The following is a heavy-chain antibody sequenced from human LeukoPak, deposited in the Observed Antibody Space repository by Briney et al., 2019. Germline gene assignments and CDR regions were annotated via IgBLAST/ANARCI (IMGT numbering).Heavy chain of an antibody. CDR2: INPNSGGT. CDR1: GYTFTGYY. V-gene: IGHV1-2*02. Sequence: ASVKVSCKASGYTFTGYYMHWLRQAPEQGLEWMGWINPNSGGTNYAQKFQGRVTMTRDTSISTAYMELSRLRSDDTAVYYCARDLEVTIFGVSMGFDPWGQGTLVTVSS. CDR3: ARDLEVTIFGVSMGFDP. D-gene: IGHD3-3*01. J-gene: IGHJ5*02.